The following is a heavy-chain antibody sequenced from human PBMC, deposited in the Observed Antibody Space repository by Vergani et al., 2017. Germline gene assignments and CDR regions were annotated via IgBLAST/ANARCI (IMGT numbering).Heavy chain of an antibody. J-gene: IGHJ4*02. CDR1: GFTFSSYG. CDR2: ISYDGSDE. V-gene: IGHV3-30*18. Sequence: VQLVESGGGLVQPGRSLRLSCAASGFTFSSYGMHWVRQAPVKGLEWVAVISYDGSDEYYADSVKGRFTISRDNSKNTLYLQMNSLRAEDTAVYYCAKDRRGGDSSGYYRYWGQGTLVTVSS. CDR3: AKDRRGGDSSGYYRY. D-gene: IGHD3-22*01.